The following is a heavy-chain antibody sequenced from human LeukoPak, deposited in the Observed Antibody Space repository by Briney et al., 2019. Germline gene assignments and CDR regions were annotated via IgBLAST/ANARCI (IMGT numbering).Heavy chain of an antibody. Sequence: GGSLRLSCAASGFTFSSYGMHWVRQAPGKGLEWMAFIRYDGSNKYYADSVKGRFTISRDNSKNTLYLQMNSLRAEDTAVYYCAKGSVLLWFGESTDYFDYWGQGTLVTVSS. D-gene: IGHD3-10*01. CDR3: AKGSVLLWFGESTDYFDY. V-gene: IGHV3-30*02. CDR2: IRYDGSNK. J-gene: IGHJ4*02. CDR1: GFTFSSYG.